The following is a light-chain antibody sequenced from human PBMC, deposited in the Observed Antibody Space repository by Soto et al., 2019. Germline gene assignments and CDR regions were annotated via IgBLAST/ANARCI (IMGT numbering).Light chain of an antibody. Sequence: QSVLTQPASVSGSPGQSITISCTGTSSDVGSYNYVSWYQQHPGKVPKLVIYEVSNRPSGISYRFSGSKSGNTASLTISGLQAEDEADYYCSSYTSSTTQVFGGGTRSPS. CDR3: SSYTSSTTQV. J-gene: IGLJ3*02. CDR2: EVS. V-gene: IGLV2-14*01. CDR1: SSDVGSYNY.